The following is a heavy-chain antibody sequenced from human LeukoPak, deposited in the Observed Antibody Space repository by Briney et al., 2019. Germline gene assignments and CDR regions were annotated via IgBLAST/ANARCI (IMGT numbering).Heavy chain of an antibody. CDR3: ARDLIAARGY. Sequence: GGSLRLSCAASGFTFSSYAMHWVRQAPGKGLEWVAVISYDGSNKYYADSVKGRFTISRDYSKNTLYLQMNSLRAEDTAVYYCARDLIAARGYWGQGTLVTVSS. CDR2: ISYDGSNK. J-gene: IGHJ4*02. V-gene: IGHV3-30-3*01. CDR1: GFTFSSYA. D-gene: IGHD6-6*01.